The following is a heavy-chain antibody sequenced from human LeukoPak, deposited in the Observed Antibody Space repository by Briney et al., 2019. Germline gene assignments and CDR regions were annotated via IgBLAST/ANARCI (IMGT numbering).Heavy chain of an antibody. CDR2: IYRGGNT. V-gene: IGHV3-53*01. CDR3: ARGGYSYGRPFDH. CDR1: GFTVSTDF. Sequence: GGSLRLSCAASGFTVSTDFMSWVRQAPGKGLEWASVIYRGGNTYYVDSVKGRFTISRDNSKNMVYLQMNSLRVEDTAVYYCARGGYSYGRPFDHWGQGTLVTVSS. D-gene: IGHD5-18*01. J-gene: IGHJ4*02.